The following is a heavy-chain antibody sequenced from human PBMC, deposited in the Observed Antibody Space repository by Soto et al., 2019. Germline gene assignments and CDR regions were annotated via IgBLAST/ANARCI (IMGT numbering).Heavy chain of an antibody. D-gene: IGHD3-16*01. CDR3: AKDRTITFGGVFHFDY. CDR2: ISGSGGST. CDR1: GFTFSSYA. Sequence: GESLKISCAASGFTFSSYAMSWVRQAPGKGLEWVSAISGSGGSTYYADSVKGRFTISRDNSKNTLYLQMNSLRAEDTAVYYCAKDRTITFGGVFHFDYWGQGTLVTVSS. V-gene: IGHV3-23*01. J-gene: IGHJ4*02.